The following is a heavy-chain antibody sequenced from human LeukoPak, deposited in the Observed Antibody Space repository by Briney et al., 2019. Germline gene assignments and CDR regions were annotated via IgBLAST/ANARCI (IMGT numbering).Heavy chain of an antibody. Sequence: SETLSLTCTVSGGSISSYYWSWIRQPAGKGLEWIGRIYTSGSTNYNPSLKSRVTMSVDTSKNQFSLKLSSVTAADTAVYYCARGGYYDSSGYFWSSAFDIWGQGTMVTVSS. D-gene: IGHD3-22*01. J-gene: IGHJ3*02. V-gene: IGHV4-4*07. CDR3: ARGGYYDSSGYFWSSAFDI. CDR1: GGSISSYY. CDR2: IYTSGST.